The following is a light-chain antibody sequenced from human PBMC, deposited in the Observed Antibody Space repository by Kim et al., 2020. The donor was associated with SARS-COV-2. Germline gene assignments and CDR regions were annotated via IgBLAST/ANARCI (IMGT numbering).Light chain of an antibody. Sequence: QSVLTQPPSASGTPGQRVTLSCSGSSSNIGNNAVNWYQQLPGTAPKLLIYSNIHRPSWVPDRFSGTRGGTSASLAISGLQSEDEADYYCAAWDASLNVRLGTRTKVTV. CDR1: SSNIGNNA. J-gene: IGLJ1*01. CDR3: AAWDASLNVR. V-gene: IGLV1-44*01. CDR2: SNI.